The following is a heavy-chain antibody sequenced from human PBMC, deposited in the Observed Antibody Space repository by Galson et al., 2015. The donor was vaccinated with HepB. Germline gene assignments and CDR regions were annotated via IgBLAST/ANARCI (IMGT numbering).Heavy chain of an antibody. CDR2: ISYDGSNK. CDR3: ARRSVFWSGDGY. J-gene: IGHJ4*02. CDR1: GFTFSSYA. Sequence: SLRLSCAASGFTFSSYAMHWVRQAPGKGLEWVAVISYDGSNKYYADSVKGRFTISRDNSKNTLYLQMNSLRAEDTAVYYCARRSVFWSGDGYWGQRTLVTVSS. V-gene: IGHV3-30-3*01. D-gene: IGHD3-3*01.